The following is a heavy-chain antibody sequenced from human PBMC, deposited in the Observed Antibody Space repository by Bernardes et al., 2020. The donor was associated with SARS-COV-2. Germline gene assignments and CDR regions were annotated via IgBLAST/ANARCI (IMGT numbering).Heavy chain of an antibody. CDR2: LKPNSGHT. CDR3: ATSLNYGVLFQH. CDR1: GYSFTAYD. Sequence: AGVKVSCKASGYSFTAYDINWVRQAPGQGLEWMGWLKPNSGHTGYPQKFRGRVTVTRNTSINKAYFELNSLTSEDTAIYYCATSLNYGVLFQHWGQGTLVTVSS. V-gene: IGHV1-8*01. J-gene: IGHJ1*01. D-gene: IGHD4-17*01.